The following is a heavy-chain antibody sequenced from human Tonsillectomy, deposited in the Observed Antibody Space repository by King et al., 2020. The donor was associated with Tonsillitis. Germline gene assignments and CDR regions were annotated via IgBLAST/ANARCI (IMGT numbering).Heavy chain of an antibody. V-gene: IGHV1-2*02. CDR2: INLHSGGT. CDR1: GYTFTVYY. Sequence: QLVQSGAEVKKSGASVKVSCKASGYTFTVYYMHWVRQAPGHGLEWMGWINLHSGGTNYAQKFQGRVTMTRDTSISTAYMELSRLTSDDTAVYYCARGSGAFDYWGQGTLVTGSS. J-gene: IGHJ4*02. CDR3: ARGSGAFDY. D-gene: IGHD3-10*01.